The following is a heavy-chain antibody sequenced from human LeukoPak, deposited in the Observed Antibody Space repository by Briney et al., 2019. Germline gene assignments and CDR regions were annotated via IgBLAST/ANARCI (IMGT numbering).Heavy chain of an antibody. Sequence: PGRSLRLSCAASIFTFSSYGMHWVRQAPGKGLEWVAVISYDGSNKYYADSVKGRFTISRDNAKNSLYLQMNSLRAEDTAVYYCARRGYGFDYWGQGTLVTVSS. CDR2: ISYDGSNK. J-gene: IGHJ4*02. CDR3: ARRGYGFDY. CDR1: IFTFSSYG. V-gene: IGHV3-30*03. D-gene: IGHD5-12*01.